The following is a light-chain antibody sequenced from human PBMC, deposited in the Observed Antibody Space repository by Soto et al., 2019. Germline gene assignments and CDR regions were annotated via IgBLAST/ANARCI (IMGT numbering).Light chain of an antibody. CDR3: QVWDSSSHQVV. CDR1: DIGSNS. CDR2: SDS. V-gene: IGLV3-21*02. Sequence: SSELTQPPSVSVAPGQTASIPCGANDIGSNSVHWYQQKPAQAPVLVVYSDSDRPSGIPDRFSGSNSGKTATLTNSRVEAGDEADYYCQVWDSSSHQVVFGGGTKLTVL. J-gene: IGLJ3*02.